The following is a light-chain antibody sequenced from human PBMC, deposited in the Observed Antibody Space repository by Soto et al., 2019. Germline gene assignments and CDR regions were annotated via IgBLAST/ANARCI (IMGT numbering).Light chain of an antibody. CDR3: QQNFNIILT. J-gene: IGKJ4*01. V-gene: IGKV1-39*01. Sequence: DIQLTQSPSSLSASVGDTVTITCRASQSISTYLNWWQHKPGTAPRLLISSASNLHTGVPSRFSCSGSGAAFTLTIRSLQPEDSATYFCQQNFNIILTFGVGTKVEIK. CDR2: SAS. CDR1: QSISTY.